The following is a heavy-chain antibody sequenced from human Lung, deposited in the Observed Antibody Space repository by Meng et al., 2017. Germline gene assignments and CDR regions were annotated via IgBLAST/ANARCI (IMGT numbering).Heavy chain of an antibody. J-gene: IGHJ4*02. CDR3: ARGPGAVRSPYYFDY. CDR2: NNPNSGDT. V-gene: IGHV1-2*06. CDR1: GYSFTGYY. D-gene: IGHD2-15*01. Sequence: QVQLVQSGAEVKKPGASVKVSCKASGYSFTGYYMHWVRQGPGQGLEWMGRNNPNSGDTRYAQKFQGRVTMTRDTAISTAYMELSSLIFDDTAVYYCARGPGAVRSPYYFDYWGQGTLVTVSS.